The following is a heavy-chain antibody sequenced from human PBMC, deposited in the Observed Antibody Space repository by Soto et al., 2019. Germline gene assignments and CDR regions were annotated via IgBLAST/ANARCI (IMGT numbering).Heavy chain of an antibody. Sequence: SETLSLTCAVHGGSFSGYYWSWIRQPPGKGLEWIGEINHSGSTNYNPSLKSRVTISVDTSKNQFSLKLSSVTAADTAVYYCARGSPYYDILTGYSHRFDPWGQGTLVTVSS. V-gene: IGHV4-34*01. CDR1: GGSFSGYY. CDR3: ARGSPYYDILTGYSHRFDP. CDR2: INHSGST. J-gene: IGHJ5*02. D-gene: IGHD3-9*01.